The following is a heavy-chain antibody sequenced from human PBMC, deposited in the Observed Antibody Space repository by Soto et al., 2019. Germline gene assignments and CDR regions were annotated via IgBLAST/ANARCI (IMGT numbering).Heavy chain of an antibody. V-gene: IGHV1-24*01. D-gene: IGHD3-10*01. CDR1: GYTLTELS. CDR2: FDPEDGET. Sequence: ASVKVSCKVSGYTLTELSMHWVRQAPGKGLEWMGGFDPEDGETIYAQKFQGRVTMTEDTSTDTAYMELSSLRSEDTAVYYCATGVWFVELLYYYYGMDVWGQGTTVTVSS. J-gene: IGHJ6*02. CDR3: ATGVWFVELLYYYYGMDV.